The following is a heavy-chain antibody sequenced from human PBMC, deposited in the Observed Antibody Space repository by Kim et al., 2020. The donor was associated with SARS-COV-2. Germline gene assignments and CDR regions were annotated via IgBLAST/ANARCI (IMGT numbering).Heavy chain of an antibody. D-gene: IGHD6-19*01. J-gene: IGHJ4*02. CDR2: SH. Sequence: SHKEHPYRMSRVTITADTSKNQFSLKLSSVTAADSAVYYCARGDSSGTDYWGQGTLVTVSS. CDR3: ARGDSSGTDY. V-gene: IGHV4-59*09.